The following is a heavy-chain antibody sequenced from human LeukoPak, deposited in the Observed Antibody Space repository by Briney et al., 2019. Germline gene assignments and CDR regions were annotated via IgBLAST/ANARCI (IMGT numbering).Heavy chain of an antibody. D-gene: IGHD2-2*01. V-gene: IGHV3-33*01. CDR3: ARAGYCSSTACLDY. CDR2: IWYDGSNK. CDR1: GFTFSSYG. J-gene: IGHJ4*02. Sequence: PGRSLKLSCAASGFTFSSYGMHRVRQAPGKGLEWVAVIWYDGSNKYYADSVKGRFTISRDNSKNTLYLQMNSLRVEDTAVYYCARAGYCSSTACLDYWGQGTLVTVSS.